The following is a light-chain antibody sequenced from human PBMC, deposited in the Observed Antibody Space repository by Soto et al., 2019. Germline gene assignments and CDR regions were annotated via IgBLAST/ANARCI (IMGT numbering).Light chain of an antibody. V-gene: IGLV2-14*03. CDR2: DVS. Sequence: QSALTQPASVSGSPGQSITIPCTGTSSDVGGYNYVSWYQQHPGKAPTLMIYDVSNRPSGVSNRFSGSRSGNTASLTISGLQAEDEAGYYCSSYTISRTVVFGGGTKVTVL. CDR1: SSDVGGYNY. J-gene: IGLJ2*01. CDR3: SSYTISRTVV.